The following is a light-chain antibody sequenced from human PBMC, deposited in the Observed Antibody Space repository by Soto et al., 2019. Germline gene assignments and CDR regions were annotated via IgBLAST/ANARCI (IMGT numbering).Light chain of an antibody. CDR3: QHRSNWPSLA. V-gene: IGKV3-11*01. Sequence: EIVLTQSPATLSLSPGERATLSCRASLSVSTYLAWYQQKPGQAPRLLIYDASNRATGIPARFSRSGSGTDFTLTISSLEPEDYAVYYCQHRSNWPSLAFGGGTKVEI. CDR2: DAS. CDR1: LSVSTY. J-gene: IGKJ4*01.